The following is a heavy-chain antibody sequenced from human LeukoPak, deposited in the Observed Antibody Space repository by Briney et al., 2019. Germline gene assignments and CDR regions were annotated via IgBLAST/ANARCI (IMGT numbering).Heavy chain of an antibody. CDR2: MNPNSGNT. V-gene: IGHV1-8*01. J-gene: IGHJ4*02. CDR3: ARGPNGFNYDYFDY. D-gene: IGHD1-7*01. CDR1: GYTFTSYD. Sequence: ASVTVSCKASGYTFTSYDIHWVRPATGQGLEWMGYMNPNSGNTPYAQKFQGRVTITRNTSIDTAYMELSSLRSEDTAVYYCARGPNGFNYDYFDYWGRGTLVTVSS.